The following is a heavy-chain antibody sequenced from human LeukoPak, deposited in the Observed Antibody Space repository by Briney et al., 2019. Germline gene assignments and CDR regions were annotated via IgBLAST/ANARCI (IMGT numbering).Heavy chain of an antibody. CDR1: GVTFSGYW. J-gene: IGHJ4*02. Sequence: PGGSLRLSCAASGVTFSGYWMTWVRQAPGKGLEWVANIKEDESEKYCADSVKGRFTISRDNAKNSVYPQMNSLRAEDTAVYYCVCAAPGYWGQGTLVTVSS. V-gene: IGHV3-7*01. CDR2: IKEDESEK. D-gene: IGHD6-25*01. CDR3: VCAAPGY.